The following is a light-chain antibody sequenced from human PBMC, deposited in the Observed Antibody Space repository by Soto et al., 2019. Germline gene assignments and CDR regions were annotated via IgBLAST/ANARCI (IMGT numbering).Light chain of an antibody. V-gene: IGKV1-39*01. Sequence: VQMTHSPSSLSASVGDRVTITCPASQSISSYLNWYQQKPGTAPKVLIYHASNLQSGVPSRFSGSGSGTEFTLTLSSLQPDDFATYYCQQHHSYSFGQGTKVDI. CDR1: QSISSY. J-gene: IGKJ1*01. CDR2: HAS. CDR3: QQHHSYS.